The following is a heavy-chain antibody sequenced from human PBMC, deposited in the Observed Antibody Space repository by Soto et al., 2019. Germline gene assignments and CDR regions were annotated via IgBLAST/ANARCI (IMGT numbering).Heavy chain of an antibody. J-gene: IGHJ4*02. Sequence: EVQLLESGGGLVQPGGSLRLSCAASGFTFSSYAMSWVRQAPGKGLEWVSAISGSGGSTYYADSVKGRFTISRDNSKNTLYLQMNSLRAEDTAVYYCAKGADTMVRGVIRTSTLDYWGQGTLVTVSS. D-gene: IGHD3-10*01. CDR3: AKGADTMVRGVIRTSTLDY. CDR2: ISGSGGST. CDR1: GFTFSSYA. V-gene: IGHV3-23*01.